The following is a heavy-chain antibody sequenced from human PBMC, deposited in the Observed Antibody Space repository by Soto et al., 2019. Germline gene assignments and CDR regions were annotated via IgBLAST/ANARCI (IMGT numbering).Heavy chain of an antibody. CDR1: GSAISRGGYS. J-gene: IGHJ4*02. CDR3: ARGQVVAAQH. CDR2: IYHSGST. Sequence: SETLSLTCAVSGSAISRGGYSWGWIRQPPGKGLEWIGYIYHSGSTYYNPSLKSRVTISVDRSKNQFSLKLSSVTAADTAVYYCARGQVVAAQHWGQGTLVTVSS. V-gene: IGHV4-30-2*01. D-gene: IGHD2-15*01.